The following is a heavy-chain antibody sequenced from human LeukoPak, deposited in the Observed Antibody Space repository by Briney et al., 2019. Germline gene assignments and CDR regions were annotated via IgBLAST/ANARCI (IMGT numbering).Heavy chain of an antibody. Sequence: PSETLSLTCAVYGGSFSGYYWSWIRQPPGKGLEWIGEIHHSGSTNYNPSLKSRATISVDTSKNQCSLRLSSVTATDTAVYYCARLNKPGWFDPWGQGTLVTVSS. CDR3: ARLNKPGWFDP. V-gene: IGHV4-34*01. J-gene: IGHJ5*02. CDR1: GGSFSGYY. CDR2: IHHSGST. D-gene: IGHD1-14*01.